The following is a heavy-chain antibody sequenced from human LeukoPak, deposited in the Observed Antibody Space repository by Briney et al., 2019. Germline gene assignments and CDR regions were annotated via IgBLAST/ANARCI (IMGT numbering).Heavy chain of an antibody. J-gene: IGHJ4*02. D-gene: IGHD3-22*01. CDR3: ARGGRLGITMIYHFDY. Sequence: PSETLSLTCTVSGGSISSSSYYWGWIRQPPGKGLEWIGSIYYSGSTYYNPSLKSRVTISVDTSKNQFFLRLSSVTAADTAVCYCARGGRLGITMIYHFDYWGQGTLVTVSS. CDR1: GGSISSSSYY. V-gene: IGHV4-39*07. CDR2: IYYSGST.